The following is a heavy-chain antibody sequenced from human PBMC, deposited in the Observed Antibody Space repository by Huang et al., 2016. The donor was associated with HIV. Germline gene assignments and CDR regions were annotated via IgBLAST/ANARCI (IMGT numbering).Heavy chain of an antibody. J-gene: IGHJ4*02. CDR3: ARDWSFGSSTSPAD. D-gene: IGHD6-6*01. Sequence: QVQLVQAGAEVKNPGASVRVPCKAAGYTFNDSTSHWGRQAPGQVHEWMGCINPQRGATIYAPRFQGRVTMTRATTISTVHMDLRRIQSDDTAVYFCARDWSFGSSTSPADWGQGTLVTVSS. CDR2: INPQRGAT. V-gene: IGHV1-2*02. CDR1: GYTFNDST.